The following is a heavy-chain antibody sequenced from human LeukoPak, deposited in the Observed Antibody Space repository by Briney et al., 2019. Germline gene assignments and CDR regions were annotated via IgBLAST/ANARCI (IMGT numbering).Heavy chain of an antibody. Sequence: GGSLRLSCAASGFTFSSYAMSWVRRAPGKGLEWGSAISGSGGSTYYADSVKGRFTISRDNSKYTLYLQMNSLRAEDTAVYYCAKVLRSTSCSTCFSYFDYWGQGTLVTVSS. V-gene: IGHV3-23*01. CDR2: ISGSGGST. D-gene: IGHD2-2*02. CDR1: GFTFSSYA. CDR3: AKVLRSTSCSTCFSYFDY. J-gene: IGHJ4*02.